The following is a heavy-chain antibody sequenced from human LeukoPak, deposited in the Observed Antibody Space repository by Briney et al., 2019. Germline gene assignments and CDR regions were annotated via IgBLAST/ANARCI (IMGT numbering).Heavy chain of an antibody. Sequence: PGGSLRLSCAASGFTFSSYEMNWVRQAPGKGLEWVSYISNSGSIIYYADPVKGRFTISRDNAKNSLYLQVNSLRAEDTAVYYCARVLDGCDYWGQGTLVTVSS. J-gene: IGHJ4*02. CDR2: ISNSGSII. V-gene: IGHV3-48*03. CDR3: ARVLDGCDY. D-gene: IGHD2-15*01. CDR1: GFTFSSYE.